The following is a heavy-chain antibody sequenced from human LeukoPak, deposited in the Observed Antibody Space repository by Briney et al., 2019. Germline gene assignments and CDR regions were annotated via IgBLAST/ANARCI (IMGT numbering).Heavy chain of an antibody. CDR1: GFTLSSYS. D-gene: IGHD2-15*01. V-gene: IGHV3-48*01. Sequence: GGSLRLSCAASGFTLSSYSMNWVRQAPGKGLEWVSYISSSSSTIYYADSVKGRFTISRGNAKNSLYLQMNSLRAEDTAVYYCAREGYCSGGSCPLDAFDIWGQGTMVTVSS. CDR3: AREGYCSGGSCPLDAFDI. CDR2: ISSSSSTI. J-gene: IGHJ3*02.